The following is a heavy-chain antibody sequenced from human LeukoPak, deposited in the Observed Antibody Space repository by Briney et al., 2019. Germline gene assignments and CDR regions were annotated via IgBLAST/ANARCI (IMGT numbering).Heavy chain of an antibody. D-gene: IGHD4-17*01. V-gene: IGHV1-18*01. CDR3: ARGDYRFDY. CDR1: GYTFTSYG. J-gene: IGHJ4*02. Sequence: ASVKVSCKASGYTFTSYGISWVPQAPGHGLEWLGWISAYNGNTNYAQKLQRRVNMTTDTSTSTDYMELRSLRSDDTAVYYCARGDYRFDYWGQGTLVTVSS. CDR2: ISAYNGNT.